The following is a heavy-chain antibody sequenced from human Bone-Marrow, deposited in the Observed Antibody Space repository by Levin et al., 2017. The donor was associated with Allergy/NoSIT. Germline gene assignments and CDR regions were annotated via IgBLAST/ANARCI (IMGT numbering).Heavy chain of an antibody. Sequence: PGGSLRLSCTVSGFTFSIYSINWVRQAPGKGLEWVSSISSSGSDMYYVDSVKGRFTISRDNAKNSLTLQMNSLRAEDTAVYYCARGIIGDVLVAHKEAFDIWGQGTMVSVSS. V-gene: IGHV3-21*01. J-gene: IGHJ3*02. CDR2: ISSSGSDM. CDR1: GFTFSIYS. D-gene: IGHD2-8*02. CDR3: ARGIIGDVLVAHKEAFDI.